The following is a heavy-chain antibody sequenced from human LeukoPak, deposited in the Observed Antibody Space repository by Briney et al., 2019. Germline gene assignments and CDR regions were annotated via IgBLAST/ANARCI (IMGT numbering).Heavy chain of an antibody. CDR3: ARDSSGYQ. D-gene: IGHD3-22*01. Sequence: GGSLRLSCAASGFTFSTYWMSWVRQAPGKGLEWVANIKEDGSEKYYGDSVKGRFTISRDNAKNSLYLEMNSLRVEDTAVYYCARDSSGYQWGQGTLVTVS. J-gene: IGHJ4*02. V-gene: IGHV3-7*01. CDR1: GFTFSTYW. CDR2: IKEDGSEK.